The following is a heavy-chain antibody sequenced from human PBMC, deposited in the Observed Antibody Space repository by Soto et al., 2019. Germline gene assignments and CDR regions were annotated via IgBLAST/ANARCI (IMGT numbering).Heavy chain of an antibody. CDR1: GGSFSGYY. D-gene: IGHD6-13*01. CDR3: ARVARAIAAAGTNYFDY. Sequence: SATLSLTCAVYGGSFSGYYWSWIRQPPGKGLEWIGEINHSGSTNYNPSLKSRVTISVDTSKNQFSPKLSSVTAADTAVYYCARVARAIAAAGTNYFDYWGQGTLVTVSS. CDR2: INHSGST. J-gene: IGHJ4*02. V-gene: IGHV4-34*01.